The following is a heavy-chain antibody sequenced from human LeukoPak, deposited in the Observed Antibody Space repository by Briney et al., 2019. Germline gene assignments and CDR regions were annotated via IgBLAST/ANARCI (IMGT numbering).Heavy chain of an antibody. CDR1: GYTFTSYG. J-gene: IGHJ4*02. D-gene: IGHD4-17*01. V-gene: IGHV1-18*01. Sequence: ASVKVSCKASGYTFTSYGISWVRQAPGQGLERMGWISAYNGNTNYAQKLQGRVTMTTDTSTSTAYMELRSLRSDDTAVYYCARVEDDYGDSSYDYWGQGTLVTVSS. CDR3: ARVEDDYGDSSYDY. CDR2: ISAYNGNT.